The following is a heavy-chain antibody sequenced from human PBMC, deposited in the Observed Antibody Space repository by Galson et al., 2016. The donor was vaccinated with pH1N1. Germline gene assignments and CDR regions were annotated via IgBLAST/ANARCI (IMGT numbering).Heavy chain of an antibody. V-gene: IGHV5-51*01. CDR1: GFSFTSYW. D-gene: IGHD3-22*01. CDR3: AKYYYDSSGSGAIGTFDI. CDR2: IYPGDSDT. Sequence: QSGAEVKKPGESLKISCKGSGFSFTSYWIGWVRQMPGKGLEWMAVIYPGDSDTRYSPSFQGQVTISADTSISTAYLQWSSLKASDTAMYYCAKYYYDSSGSGAIGTFDIWGQGTMVTVSS. J-gene: IGHJ3*02.